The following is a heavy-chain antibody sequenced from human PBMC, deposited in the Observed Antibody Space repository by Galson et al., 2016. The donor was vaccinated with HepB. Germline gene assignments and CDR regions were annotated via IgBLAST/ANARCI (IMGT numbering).Heavy chain of an antibody. CDR2: ISFDGSNK. V-gene: IGHV3-30-3*01. Sequence: SLRLSCAASGFTFSSYAMHWVRQVPGKGLEWVAVISFDGSNKYYADSVKGRFTISRDNSKNTLYLQMNSLGAEDTAIYYCAVRYSSIWYFQHWGRGTLVSVSS. CDR3: AVRYSSIWYFQH. D-gene: IGHD6-13*01. CDR1: GFTFSSYA. J-gene: IGHJ1*01.